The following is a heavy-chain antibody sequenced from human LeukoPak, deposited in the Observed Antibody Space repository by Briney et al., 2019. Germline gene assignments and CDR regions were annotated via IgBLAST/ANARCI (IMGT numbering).Heavy chain of an antibody. D-gene: IGHD2-21*02. CDR3: AGRQPIVVVTATRGSFDM. CDR1: GGSISSYY. V-gene: IGHV4-59*01. CDR2: IYYSGRT. Sequence: PSETLSLTXTVSGGSISSYYWSWIWQPPGKGLEWIGYIYYSGRTNYNPSLRSRVTMSVDTSKNQFSLKLSSLTAADTAVYYCAGRQPIVVVTATRGSFDMWGQGTMVTVSS. J-gene: IGHJ3*02.